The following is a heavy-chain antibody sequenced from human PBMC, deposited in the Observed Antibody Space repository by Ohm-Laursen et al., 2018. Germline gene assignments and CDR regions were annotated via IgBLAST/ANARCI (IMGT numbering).Heavy chain of an antibody. CDR3: ARGSCTSSASAFDM. CDR2: ISSSSSYI. Sequence: SLRLSCSASGFTFSSYSMNWVRQAPGKGLEWVSSISSSSSYIYYADSVKGRFTISRDNAKNSLYLQMNSLRVEDTAVYYCARGSCTSSASAFDMWGQGTMVTVSS. CDR1: GFTFSSYS. V-gene: IGHV3-21*01. D-gene: IGHD2-2*01. J-gene: IGHJ3*02.